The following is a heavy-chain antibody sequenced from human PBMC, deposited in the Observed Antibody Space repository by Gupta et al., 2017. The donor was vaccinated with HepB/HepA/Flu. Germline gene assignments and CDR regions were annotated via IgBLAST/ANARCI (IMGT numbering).Heavy chain of an antibody. V-gene: IGHV3-23*01. CDR2: IHGRGDGT. CDR1: GFKFIQFA. CDR3: VRDLSAVVGTLGDRYDF. J-gene: IGHJ4*02. Sequence: EVQLLESGGGLVQPGESLRLSCAASGFKFIQFAMGWVRQTPGKGLEWVSGIHGRGDGTYYADSVKGRFTISRDNSKNIVYLQMNSLRVEDTARYYCVRDLSAVVGTLGDRYDFWGQGILVTVSS. D-gene: IGHD1-26*01.